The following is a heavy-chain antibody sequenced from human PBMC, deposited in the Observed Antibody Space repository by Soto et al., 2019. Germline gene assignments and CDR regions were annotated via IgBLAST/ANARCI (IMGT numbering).Heavy chain of an antibody. D-gene: IGHD2-15*01. J-gene: IGHJ6*02. CDR2: IIPIFGTA. V-gene: IGHV1-69*13. CDR3: ARWWVVVAARVFGGTGTQKNYYYYGMDV. Sequence: SVKVSCKASGGTFSSYAISWVRQAPGQGLEWMGGIIPIFGTANYAQKFQGRVTITADESTSTACMELSSLRSEDTAVYYCARWWVVVAARVFGGTGTQKNYYYYGMDVWGQGTTVTVSS. CDR1: GGTFSSYA.